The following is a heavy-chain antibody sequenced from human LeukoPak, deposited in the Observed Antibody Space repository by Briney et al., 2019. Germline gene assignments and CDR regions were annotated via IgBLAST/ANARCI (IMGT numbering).Heavy chain of an antibody. CDR2: INPNSGGT. CDR1: GYTFTGYY. J-gene: IGHJ4*01. D-gene: IGHD3-10*01. CDR3: ATGDYGSGSQIDY. Sequence: GASVKVSCKASGYTFTGYYMHWVRQAPGQGLEWMGWINPNSGGTNYAQKFQGRVTMTRDTSISTAYMELSRLRSGDTAVYYCATGDYGSGSQIDYWGQGTLVTVSS. V-gene: IGHV1-2*02.